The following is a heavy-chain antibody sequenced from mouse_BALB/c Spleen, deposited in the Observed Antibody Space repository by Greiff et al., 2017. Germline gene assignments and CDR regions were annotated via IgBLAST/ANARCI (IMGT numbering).Heavy chain of an antibody. CDR1: GFSLTSYG. CDR3: ARKRGYDYDGAMDY. CDR2: IWSGGST. J-gene: IGHJ4*01. V-gene: IGHV2-2*02. Sequence: VMLVESGPGLVQPSQSLSITCTVSGFSLTSYGVHWVRQSPGKGLEWLGVIWSGGSTDYNAAFISRLSISKDNSKSQVFFKMNSLQANDTAIYYCARKRGYDYDGAMDYWGQGTSVTVSS. D-gene: IGHD2-4*01.